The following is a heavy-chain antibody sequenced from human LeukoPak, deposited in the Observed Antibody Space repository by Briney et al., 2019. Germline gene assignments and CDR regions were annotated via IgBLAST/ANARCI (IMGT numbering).Heavy chain of an antibody. Sequence: GGSLRLSCAASGFTFSSYAMSWVRQAPGKGLEWVSAISGSGGSTYYADSVKGRFTISRDNSKNTLYLQMNSLRAEDTAVYYCARDPLVGYCSGGCGYWGQGTLVTVSS. CDR3: ARDPLVGYCSGGCGY. V-gene: IGHV3-23*01. CDR1: GFTFSSYA. D-gene: IGHD2-15*01. J-gene: IGHJ4*02. CDR2: ISGSGGST.